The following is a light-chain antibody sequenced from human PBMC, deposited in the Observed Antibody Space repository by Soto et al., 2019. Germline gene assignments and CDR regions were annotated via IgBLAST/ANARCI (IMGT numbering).Light chain of an antibody. J-gene: IGKJ4*01. V-gene: IGKV1-9*01. Sequence: IQLTQSPSSLSASVGDRVTITCRASQDISSYLGWYQQKPGKAPKLLIYAASTLQSGVPSRSSGSGSGTDFTLTINSLQPEDFATYFCQQLNNYPSTFGGGTKVEIK. CDR1: QDISSY. CDR2: AAS. CDR3: QQLNNYPST.